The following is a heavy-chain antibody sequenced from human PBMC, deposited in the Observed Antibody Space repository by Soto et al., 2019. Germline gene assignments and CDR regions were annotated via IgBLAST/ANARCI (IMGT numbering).Heavy chain of an antibody. Sequence: EVQLVESEGGLVQPGGSLRLSCVDSGFTFSSYWMSWVRQAPVKGLEWVGNIKQDGSEENYVDSVKGRFTISRDNAKNSMYLHMNSLRAEDTAVYYCARIAASGRGWDVWGQGTTVVVSS. CDR2: IKQDGSEE. CDR1: GFTFSSYW. J-gene: IGHJ6*02. D-gene: IGHD6-13*01. V-gene: IGHV3-7*01. CDR3: ARIAASGRGWDV.